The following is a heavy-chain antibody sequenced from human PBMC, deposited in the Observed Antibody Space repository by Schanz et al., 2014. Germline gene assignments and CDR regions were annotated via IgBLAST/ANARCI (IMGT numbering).Heavy chain of an antibody. V-gene: IGHV3-30*04. D-gene: IGHD2-2*01. Sequence: QVQLVDSGGGVVQPGRSLRLSCAASGFTFSSYALHWVRQAPGKGLEWVAFVPFDGSQKFYADSVKGRFTISRDNSKNTVYLQMNSLRPGDTAVYYCARESSSDIVLVPGAVCDHGGQGILVTVSS. J-gene: IGHJ4*01. CDR3: ARESSSDIVLVPGAVCDH. CDR1: GFTFSSYA. CDR2: VPFDGSQK.